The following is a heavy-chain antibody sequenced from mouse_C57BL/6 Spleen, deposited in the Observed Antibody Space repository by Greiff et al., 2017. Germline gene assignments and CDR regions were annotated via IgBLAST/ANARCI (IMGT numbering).Heavy chain of an antibody. D-gene: IGHD1-1*01. V-gene: IGHV1-72*01. J-gene: IGHJ1*03. Sequence: QVQLKQPGAELVKPGASVKLSCKASGYTFTSYWMHWVKQRPGRGLEWIGRIDPNSGGTKYNEKFKSKATLTVDKPSSTAYMQLSSLTSEDSAVYYCAREGITTVAPYWYFDVWGTGTTVTVSS. CDR2: IDPNSGGT. CDR3: AREGITTVAPYWYFDV. CDR1: GYTFTSYW.